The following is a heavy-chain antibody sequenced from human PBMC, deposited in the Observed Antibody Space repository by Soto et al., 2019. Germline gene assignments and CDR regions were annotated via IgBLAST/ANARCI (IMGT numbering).Heavy chain of an antibody. V-gene: IGHV5-51*01. CDR3: ATSGKLEGEKVYDAFDI. CDR2: IYPGDSDT. CDR1: GYTFSNYW. J-gene: IGHJ3*02. D-gene: IGHD3-10*01. Sequence: GESLKISCKASGYTFSNYWIGWVRQMPEKGLEWMGVIYPGDSDTRYSPSFQGQVTTSADKSISTAYLQWSSLKASDTAMYYCATSGKLEGEKVYDAFDIWGQGTMVTVSS.